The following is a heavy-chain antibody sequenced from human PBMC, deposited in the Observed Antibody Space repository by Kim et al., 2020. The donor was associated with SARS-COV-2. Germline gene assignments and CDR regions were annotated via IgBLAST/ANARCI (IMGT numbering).Heavy chain of an antibody. CDR2: IYYSGST. CDR3: ARDSYDSSGYYYVWYFDL. V-gene: IGHV4-31*03. Sequence: SETLSLTCTVSGGSISSGGYYWSWIRQHPGKGLEWIGYIYYSGSTYYNPSLKSRVTISVDTSKNQFSLKLSSVTAADTAVYYCARDSYDSSGYYYVWYFDLWGRGTLVTVSS. D-gene: IGHD3-22*01. CDR1: GGSISSGGYY. J-gene: IGHJ2*01.